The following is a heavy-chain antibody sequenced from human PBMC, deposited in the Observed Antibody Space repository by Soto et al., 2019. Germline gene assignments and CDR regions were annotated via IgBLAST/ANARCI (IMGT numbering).Heavy chain of an antibody. Sequence: QVQLVQSGAEVKKPGSSVKVSCKASGGTFSSYAISWVRQAPGQGLEWMGGIIPIFGTANYAQKFQGRVKITEDESTCPAYMELSSMRSEDTALYYWARASISSGYYHTYYYGMDVWGQGTTVTVSS. V-gene: IGHV1-69*01. J-gene: IGHJ6*02. CDR2: IIPIFGTA. CDR1: GGTFSSYA. CDR3: ARASISSGYYHTYYYGMDV. D-gene: IGHD3-22*01.